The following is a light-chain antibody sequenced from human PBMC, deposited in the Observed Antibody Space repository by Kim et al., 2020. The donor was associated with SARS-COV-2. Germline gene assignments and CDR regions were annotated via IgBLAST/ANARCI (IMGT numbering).Light chain of an antibody. CDR1: GTKIGAGNG. CDR3: QSYDSSLSVSYV. V-gene: IGLV1-40*01. CDR2: GNS. Sequence: GAGSGTKIGAGNGVPWYQQLPGPAPNLLLYGNSNRPSGGPDRFSGSKSGTAASLAITGLQAEDEADYYCQSYDSSLSVSYVFGTGTKVTVL. J-gene: IGLJ1*01.